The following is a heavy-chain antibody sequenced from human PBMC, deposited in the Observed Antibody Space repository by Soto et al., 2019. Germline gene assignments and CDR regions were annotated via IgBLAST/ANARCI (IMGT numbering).Heavy chain of an antibody. J-gene: IGHJ5*02. V-gene: IGHV4-59*01. CDR2: IYYSGST. CDR1: GCSMSSYY. Sequence: SETLSLTCTVSGCSMSSYYWSWIRQPPGRGLEWIGYIYYSGSTNYNPSLKSRVTISVDTSKNQFSLKLSSVTAADTAVYYCARAYCSGGSCYSAGGFDPWGQGTLVTVSS. CDR3: ARAYCSGGSCYSAGGFDP. D-gene: IGHD2-15*01.